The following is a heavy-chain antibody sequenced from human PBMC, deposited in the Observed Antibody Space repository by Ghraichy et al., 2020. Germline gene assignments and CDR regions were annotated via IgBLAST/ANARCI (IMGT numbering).Heavy chain of an antibody. CDR3: AKDILTGYGMDV. V-gene: IGHV3-9*01. J-gene: IGHJ6*02. Sequence: GWSLRLSCAASGFTFDDYAMHWVRQAPGKGLEWVSGISWNSGSIGYADSVKGRFTISRDNAKNSLYLQMNSLRAEDTALYYCAKDILTGYGMDVWGQGTTVTVSS. D-gene: IGHD3-9*01. CDR2: ISWNSGSI. CDR1: GFTFDDYA.